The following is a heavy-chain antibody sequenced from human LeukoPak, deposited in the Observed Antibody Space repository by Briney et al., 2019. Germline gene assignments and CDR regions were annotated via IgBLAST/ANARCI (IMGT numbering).Heavy chain of an antibody. CDR1: GGSFSGYY. Sequence: SETLSLTCAVYGGSFSGYYWSWIRQPPGKGLGWIGEINHSGSTNYNPSLKSRVTISVDTSKNQFSLKLSSVTAADTAVYYCARGRGVLMVYAIGSYYYGMDVWGQGTTVTVSS. CDR2: INHSGST. V-gene: IGHV4-34*01. D-gene: IGHD2-8*01. CDR3: ARGRGVLMVYAIGSYYYGMDV. J-gene: IGHJ6*02.